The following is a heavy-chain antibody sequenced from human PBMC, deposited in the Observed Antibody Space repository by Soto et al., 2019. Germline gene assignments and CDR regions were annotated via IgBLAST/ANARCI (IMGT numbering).Heavy chain of an antibody. J-gene: IGHJ6*02. V-gene: IGHV4-31*03. CDR1: GGSISSGGYY. D-gene: IGHD6-13*01. CDR2: IYYSGST. Sequence: PSETLSLTCSVSGGSISSGGYYWSWIRQHPGKGLEWIGYIYYSGSTYYNPSLKSRVTISVDTSKNQFSLKLSSVTAADTAVYCCARDGAAAGTEYYYGMDVWGQGTTVTVSS. CDR3: ARDGAAAGTEYYYGMDV.